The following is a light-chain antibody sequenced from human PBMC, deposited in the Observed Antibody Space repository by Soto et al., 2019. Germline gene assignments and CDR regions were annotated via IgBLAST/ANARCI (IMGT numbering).Light chain of an antibody. CDR3: LQYGSSPRT. CDR1: QSVSSSY. CDR2: GAS. Sequence: EIVLTQSPGTLSLSPGERATLSCRASQSVSSSYLAWYQQKPGQAPRLLIYGASSRATGIPDRFSGSESGTDLTLTISRLEPEDFAVYYCLQYGSSPRTFGQGTKVEI. V-gene: IGKV3-20*01. J-gene: IGKJ1*01.